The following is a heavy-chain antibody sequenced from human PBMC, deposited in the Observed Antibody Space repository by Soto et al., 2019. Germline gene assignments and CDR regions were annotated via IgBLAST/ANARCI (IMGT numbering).Heavy chain of an antibody. CDR1: GGTFSRYT. J-gene: IGHJ5*02. D-gene: IGHD6-13*01. CDR2: IIPIMGIA. Sequence: QVQLVQSGAEVKKPGSSVKVSCKASGGTFSRYTLSWVRQAPGQGLEWMGRIIPIMGIANYAQKFQGRVTITADKSTSTAYMEPSSLKSEDTAVYYCARDQQGSERNWFDPWGQGTLVTVSS. V-gene: IGHV1-69*04. CDR3: ARDQQGSERNWFDP.